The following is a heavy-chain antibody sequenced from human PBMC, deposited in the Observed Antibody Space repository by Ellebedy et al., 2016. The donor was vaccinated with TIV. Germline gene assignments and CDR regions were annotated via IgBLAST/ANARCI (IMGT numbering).Heavy chain of an antibody. CDR3: ARDPGCSSTSCYTGMDY. CDR1: GFTFSSYS. Sequence: GESLKISXAASGFTFSSYSMNWVRQAPGKGLEWVSSISSSSSYIYYADSVKGRFTISRDNAKNSLYLQMNSLRAEDTAVYYCARDPGCSSTSCYTGMDYWGQGTLVTVSS. V-gene: IGHV3-21*01. J-gene: IGHJ4*02. CDR2: ISSSSSYI. D-gene: IGHD2-2*02.